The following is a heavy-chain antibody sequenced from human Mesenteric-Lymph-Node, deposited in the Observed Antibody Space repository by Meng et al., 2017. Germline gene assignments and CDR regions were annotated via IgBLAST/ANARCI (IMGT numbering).Heavy chain of an antibody. CDR1: GYTFTNYG. D-gene: IGHD7-27*01. J-gene: IGHJ5*02. V-gene: IGHV7-4-1*02. CDR2: INTNTGNP. CDR3: ARAEKFKRLGRNWFDP. Sequence: QGPLVQSGAEGEKPGASVRVPCKASGYTFTNYGITWVRQAPGQGLEWMGWINTNTGNPTYAQGFTGRFVFSLDTSVSTAYLQISSLKAEDTAVYYCARAEKFKRLGRNWFDPWGQGTLVTVSS.